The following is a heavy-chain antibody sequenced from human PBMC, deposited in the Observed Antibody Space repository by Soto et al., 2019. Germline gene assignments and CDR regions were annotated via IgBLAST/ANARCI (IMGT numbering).Heavy chain of an antibody. V-gene: IGHV1-18*01. J-gene: IGHJ5*02. D-gene: IGHD5-12*01. CDR2: ISPYNDNK. Sequence: GASVXVSCKASGYTFTSYGISWVRQAPGQGPEWMGWISPYNDNKKYAQNLQGRVTMTTDTSTSTAYMELRSLRSDDTAVYYCSSVLYSGLWYVASGSGWFDPWGQGTPVTVSS. CDR3: SSVLYSGLWYVASGSGWFDP. CDR1: GYTFTSYG.